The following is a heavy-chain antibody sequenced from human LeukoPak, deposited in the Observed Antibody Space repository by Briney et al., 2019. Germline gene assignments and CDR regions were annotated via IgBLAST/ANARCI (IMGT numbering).Heavy chain of an antibody. CDR3: ARLYSSES. D-gene: IGHD6-19*01. V-gene: IGHV4-38-2*02. Sequence: SETLSLTCSVSGYSISSGFYWGWIRQPPGRGLEWIGTVYHRGNTHYNPSLKSRVTISVDTSKNQFSLKLSSVTAADTAVYYCARLYSSESWGQGTLVTVSS. CDR1: GYSISSGFY. J-gene: IGHJ4*02. CDR2: VYHRGNT.